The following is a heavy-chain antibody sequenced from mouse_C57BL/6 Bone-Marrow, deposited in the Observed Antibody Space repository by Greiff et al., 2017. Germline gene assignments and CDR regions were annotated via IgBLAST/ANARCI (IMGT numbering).Heavy chain of an antibody. CDR3: ARERLPWYFDV. CDR1: GFTFSSYA. CDR2: ISDGGSYT. Sequence: EVNLVESGGGLVKPGGSLKLSCAASGFTFSSYAMSWVRQTPEKRLEWVATISDGGSYTYYPDNVKGRFTISRDNAKNNLYLQMSHLKSEDTAMDYCARERLPWYFDVWGTGTTVTVSS. V-gene: IGHV5-4*01. J-gene: IGHJ1*03.